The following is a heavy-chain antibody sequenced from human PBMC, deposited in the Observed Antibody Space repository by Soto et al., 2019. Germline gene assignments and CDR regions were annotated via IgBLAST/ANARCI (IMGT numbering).Heavy chain of an antibody. Sequence: SKTLSLTCTVSGGSISSYYWSWIRQPPGKGLEWIGYIYYSGSTNYNPSLKSRVTISVDTSKNQFSLKLSSVTAADTAVYYCARDHSDSSGTYEAFEMWGQGTMVTVS. V-gene: IGHV4-59*01. D-gene: IGHD3-22*01. CDR1: GGSISSYY. CDR2: IYYSGST. CDR3: ARDHSDSSGTYEAFEM. J-gene: IGHJ3*02.